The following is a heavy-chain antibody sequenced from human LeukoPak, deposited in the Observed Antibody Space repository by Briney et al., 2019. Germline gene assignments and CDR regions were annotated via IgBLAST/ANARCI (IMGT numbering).Heavy chain of an antibody. Sequence: ASVKVSCKASGYTFTSYHMHWVRQAPGQGLEWMGIINPSGGSTSYAQKFQGRVTMTRDMSTSTVYMELSSLRSEDTAVYYYARGAPGIAAAGKTWGQGTLVTVSS. V-gene: IGHV1-46*01. D-gene: IGHD6-13*01. CDR2: INPSGGST. CDR3: ARGAPGIAAAGKT. J-gene: IGHJ5*02. CDR1: GYTFTSYH.